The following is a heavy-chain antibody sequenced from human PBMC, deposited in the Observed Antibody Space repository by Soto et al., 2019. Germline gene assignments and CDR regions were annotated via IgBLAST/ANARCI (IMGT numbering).Heavy chain of an antibody. V-gene: IGHV4-31*03. Sequence: SETLSLTCTVSGGSISSGGYYWSWIRQHPGTGLEWIGHISYSGSTYYNTSLKSRVTISVDTSRNQFSLKLSSVTAADTAVYYCARVGSSWYLGMDVWGQGTTVTVSS. D-gene: IGHD6-13*01. CDR1: GGSISSGGYY. CDR2: ISYSGST. CDR3: ARVGSSWYLGMDV. J-gene: IGHJ6*02.